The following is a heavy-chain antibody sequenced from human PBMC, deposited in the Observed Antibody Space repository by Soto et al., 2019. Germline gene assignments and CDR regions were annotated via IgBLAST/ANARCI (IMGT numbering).Heavy chain of an antibody. D-gene: IGHD2-2*01. CDR1: GFTFSDNY. CDR2: ISRRGDAT. J-gene: IGHJ3*02. V-gene: IGHV3-11*04. Sequence: PGGSLRLSCEASGFTFSDNYMNWIRQAPGKGLEWVSYISRRGDATYYADSVKGRFTISRDNAKNSLYLQMSSLRAEDTAVYYCARARREDIVVVPAAKGGGAFDIWGQGTMVTVSS. CDR3: ARARREDIVVVPAAKGGGAFDI.